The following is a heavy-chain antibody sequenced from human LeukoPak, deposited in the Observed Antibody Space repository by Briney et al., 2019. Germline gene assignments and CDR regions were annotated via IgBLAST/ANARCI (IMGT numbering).Heavy chain of an antibody. CDR2: ISYDGSNK. Sequence: GGPLRLSCAASIFTFSIYATHWVRQAPGKGLEWVTVISYDGSNKYYAHSVKRRFTISRDNSKITLYLQMNSVRAEDTAVYYCARTGVDQLLPFDYWGQGTLVTVSS. V-gene: IGHV3-30-3*01. CDR3: ARTGVDQLLPFDY. CDR1: IFTFSIYA. J-gene: IGHJ4*02. D-gene: IGHD2-2*01.